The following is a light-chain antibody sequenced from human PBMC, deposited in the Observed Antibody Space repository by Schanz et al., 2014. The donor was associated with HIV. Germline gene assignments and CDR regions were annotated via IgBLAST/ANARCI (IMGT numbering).Light chain of an antibody. Sequence: QSVLTQPPSVSGAPGQRVTISCTGSSSNIGAGYDVHWYQQLPGTAPKLLIYGNSNRPSGVPDRFSGSKSGNTASLTVSGLQAEDEADYYCSSYAGSYSWMFGGGTKLTVL. J-gene: IGLJ3*02. CDR3: SSYAGSYSWM. CDR1: SSNIGAGYD. V-gene: IGLV1-40*01. CDR2: GNS.